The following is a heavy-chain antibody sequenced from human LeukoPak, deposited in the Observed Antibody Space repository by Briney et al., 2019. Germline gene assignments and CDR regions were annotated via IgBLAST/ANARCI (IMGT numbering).Heavy chain of an antibody. Sequence: GGSLRLSCAASGFTFSNYGMHWVRQAPGKGLEWVAFIRYDGSNKYYADSVKGRFTISRDNSKNTLSLQMNSLRAEDTAVYYCAKGEVLGGSYYFGSWGQGTLVTVSS. CDR1: GFTFSNYG. CDR2: IRYDGSNK. V-gene: IGHV3-30*02. D-gene: IGHD1-26*01. J-gene: IGHJ4*02. CDR3: AKGEVLGGSYYFGS.